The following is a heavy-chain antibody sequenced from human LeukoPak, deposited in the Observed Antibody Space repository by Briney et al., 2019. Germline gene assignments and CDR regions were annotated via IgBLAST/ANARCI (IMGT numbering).Heavy chain of an antibody. Sequence: GGSLRLSCAASGFTFSSYWMHWVRQASGKGPVWVSRINSDGSSTTYADSVKGRFTISRDNAKNTLYLQMNSLRAEDTAVYYCAKDPAYGSGSRLYYYYYMDVWGKGTTVTISS. J-gene: IGHJ6*03. CDR3: AKDPAYGSGSRLYYYYYMDV. CDR2: INSDGSST. V-gene: IGHV3-74*01. D-gene: IGHD3-10*01. CDR1: GFTFSSYW.